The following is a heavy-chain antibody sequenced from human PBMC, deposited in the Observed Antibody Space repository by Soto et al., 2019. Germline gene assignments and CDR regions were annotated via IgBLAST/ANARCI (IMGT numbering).Heavy chain of an antibody. D-gene: IGHD1-26*01. J-gene: IGHJ4*02. V-gene: IGHV3-30*04. CDR3: ARSRNSAVADSFDF. CDR1: GFSFRNYA. Sequence: GGSLSLSCAASGFSFRNYAIHWVRQAPGKGLEWVAVISRDGSHKYYLDSVKGRFTISRDNSKDTVNLLMNSLRDDDSAMYYCARSRNSAVADSFDFWGQGTLVTVSS. CDR2: ISRDGSHK.